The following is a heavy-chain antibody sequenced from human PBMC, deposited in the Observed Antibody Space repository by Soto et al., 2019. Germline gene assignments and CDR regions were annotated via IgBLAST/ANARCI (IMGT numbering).Heavy chain of an antibody. D-gene: IGHD6-13*01. CDR3: ARDPPGIAASGGGG. V-gene: IGHV3-53*01. CDR2: IYSGGST. Sequence: PGGSLRLSCAASGFTVSNNYMRWVRQAPGKGLEWVSLIYSGGSTHYADSVKGRFTISRDNPKNTLYLQINGLRVEDTAVYYCARDPPGIAASGGGGWGQGTLVTVSS. CDR1: GFTVSNNY. J-gene: IGHJ4*02.